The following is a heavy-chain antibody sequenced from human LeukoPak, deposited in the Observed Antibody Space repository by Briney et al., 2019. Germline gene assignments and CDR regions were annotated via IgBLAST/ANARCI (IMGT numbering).Heavy chain of an antibody. V-gene: IGHV1-69*06. CDR2: IIPIFGTA. J-gene: IGHJ5*02. CDR3: AIAGYGGNLRFDP. D-gene: IGHD4-23*01. CDR1: GGTFSSYA. Sequence: GASVKVSCKASGGTFSSYAISWVRQAPGQGLEWMGGIIPIFGTANYAQKFQGRVTITADKSTSTAYMELSSLRSEDTAVYYCAIAGYGGNLRFDPWGQGTLVTVSS.